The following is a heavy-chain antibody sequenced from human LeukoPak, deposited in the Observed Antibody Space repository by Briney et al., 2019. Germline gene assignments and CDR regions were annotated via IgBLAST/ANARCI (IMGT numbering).Heavy chain of an antibody. CDR3: ATSSQGSWDYFDY. CDR2: IYYSGST. V-gene: IGHV4-59*01. J-gene: IGHJ4*02. D-gene: IGHD6-13*01. Sequence: SETLSLTCTVSGGSISSYYWSWIRQPPGKGLEWIGYIYYSGSTNYNPSLKSRVTISVDTSKNQFSLKLSSVTAADTAVYYCATSSQGSWDYFDYWGQGTLVTVSS. CDR1: GGSISSYY.